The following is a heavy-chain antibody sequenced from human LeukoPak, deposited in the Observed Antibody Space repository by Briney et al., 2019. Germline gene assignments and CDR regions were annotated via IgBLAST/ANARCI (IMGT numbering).Heavy chain of an antibody. J-gene: IGHJ4*02. CDR3: ARVYGVTDY. V-gene: IGHV4-59*01. Sequence: SETLSLTCTVSGGSISSYYWSWIRQPPGKGLEWIGYIYYSGSTNYNPSLKSRVTISVDASKNQFSLKLSSVTAADTAVYYCARVYGVTDYWGQGTLVTVSS. CDR1: GGSISSYY. D-gene: IGHD4-17*01. CDR2: IYYSGST.